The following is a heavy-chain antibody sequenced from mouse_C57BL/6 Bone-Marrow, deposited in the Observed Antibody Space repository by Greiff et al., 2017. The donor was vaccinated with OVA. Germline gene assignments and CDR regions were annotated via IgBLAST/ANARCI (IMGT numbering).Heavy chain of an antibody. CDR3: AREGRGPDY. D-gene: IGHD3-3*01. CDR1: GYTFTDYY. J-gene: IGHJ2*01. V-gene: IGHV1-26*01. Sequence: VQLQQSGPELVKPGASVKISCKASGYTFTDYYMNWVKQSHGKSLEWIGDINPNNGGTSYNQKFKGKATLTVDKSSSTAYMELRSLTSEDSAVYYCAREGRGPDYWGKGTTLTVSS. CDR2: INPNNGGT.